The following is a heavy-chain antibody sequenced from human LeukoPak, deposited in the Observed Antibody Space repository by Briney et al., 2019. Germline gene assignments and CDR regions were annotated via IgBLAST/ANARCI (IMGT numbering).Heavy chain of an antibody. D-gene: IGHD3-9*01. CDR1: GGSISSSSYY. V-gene: IGHV4-61*01. CDR3: ARDRGLSATGIDP. J-gene: IGHJ5*02. Sequence: PSETLSLTCTVSGGSISSSSYYWGWIRQPPGKGLEWIGYIYYSGSTNYNPSLKSRVTISVDTSKNQFSLKLSSVTAADTAVYYCARDRGLSATGIDPWGQGTLVTVSS. CDR2: IYYSGST.